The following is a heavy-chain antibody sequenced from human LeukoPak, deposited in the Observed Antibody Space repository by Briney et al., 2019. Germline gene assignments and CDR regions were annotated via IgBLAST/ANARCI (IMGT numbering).Heavy chain of an antibody. Sequence: SETLSLTCTVSGGSISSYYWSWIRQPPGKGLEWIGYIYYSGSTNYNPSLKSRVTISVDTSKNQFSLKLSSVTAADTAVYYCAGDYSSLGLFDYWGQGTLVTVSS. J-gene: IGHJ4*02. CDR2: IYYSGST. V-gene: IGHV4-59*01. CDR1: GGSISSYY. CDR3: AGDYSSLGLFDY. D-gene: IGHD6-6*01.